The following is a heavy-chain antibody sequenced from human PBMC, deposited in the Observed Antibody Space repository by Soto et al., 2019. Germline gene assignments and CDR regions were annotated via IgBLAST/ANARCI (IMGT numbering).Heavy chain of an antibody. D-gene: IGHD3-3*01. Sequence: GGSLRLSCAASGFTFSSYWMSWVRQAPGKGLEWVANIKQDGSEKYYVDSVKGRFTISRDNAKNSLYLQMNSLRAEDTAVYYCARENYDFWSGYSRWFDPWGQGTLVTVSS. CDR1: GFTFSSYW. V-gene: IGHV3-7*05. J-gene: IGHJ5*02. CDR3: ARENYDFWSGYSRWFDP. CDR2: IKQDGSEK.